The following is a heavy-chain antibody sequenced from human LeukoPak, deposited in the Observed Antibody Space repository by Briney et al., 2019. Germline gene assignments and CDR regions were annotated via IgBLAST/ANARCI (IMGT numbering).Heavy chain of an antibody. V-gene: IGHV3-7*03. Sequence: GGSLRLSCAASGFTFSSYWMSWVRQAPGKGLEWVADIKQDGSEKYYVDSVKGRFTISRDNAKNSLYLQTNSLRAEDTAVYYCVRDKVVGATLFDYWGQGTLVTVSS. CDR2: IKQDGSEK. CDR1: GFTFSSYW. D-gene: IGHD1-26*01. CDR3: VRDKVVGATLFDY. J-gene: IGHJ4*02.